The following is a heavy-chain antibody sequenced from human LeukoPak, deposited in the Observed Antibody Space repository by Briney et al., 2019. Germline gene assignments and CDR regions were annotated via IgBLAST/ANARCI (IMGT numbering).Heavy chain of an antibody. J-gene: IGHJ4*02. Sequence: GASVKVSCRASGGTFSSYAISWVRQAPGQGLEWMGGIIPIFGTANYAQKFQGRVTITADESTSTAYMELSSLRSEDTAVYYCAREPYSYGYSNFFDYWGQGTLVTVSS. D-gene: IGHD5-18*01. CDR3: AREPYSYGYSNFFDY. CDR2: IIPIFGTA. CDR1: GGTFSSYA. V-gene: IGHV1-69*13.